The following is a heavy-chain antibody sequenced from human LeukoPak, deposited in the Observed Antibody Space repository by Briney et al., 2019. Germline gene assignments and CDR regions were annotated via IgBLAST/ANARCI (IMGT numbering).Heavy chain of an antibody. V-gene: IGHV3-23*01. CDR3: ARDYADYVGYFFFDY. Sequence: GGSLRLSCAASGFTFNNYAMTWVRQAPGKGLEWVSSISGGGETTYYADSAKGRFTISRDNSQNTLDLQMNSLRAEDTAVYYCARDYADYVGYFFFDYWGQGTLVTVSS. J-gene: IGHJ4*02. CDR1: GFTFNNYA. D-gene: IGHD4-17*01. CDR2: ISGGGETT.